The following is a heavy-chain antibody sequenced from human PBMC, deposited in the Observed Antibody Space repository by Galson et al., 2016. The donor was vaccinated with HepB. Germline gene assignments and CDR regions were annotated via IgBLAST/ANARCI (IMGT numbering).Heavy chain of an antibody. CDR1: GGSINSSSYY. Sequence: ETLSLTCTVSGGSINSSSYYWGWVRQPPGKGMEWIGTLSYSGRTYYNQSLKSRVTISIDTSNNQFSLKLSPVTAADTAVFYCARQTESSGWLDAFDMWGQGTLVTVSS. D-gene: IGHD6-19*01. V-gene: IGHV4-39*07. J-gene: IGHJ3*02. CDR2: LSYSGRT. CDR3: ARQTESSGWLDAFDM.